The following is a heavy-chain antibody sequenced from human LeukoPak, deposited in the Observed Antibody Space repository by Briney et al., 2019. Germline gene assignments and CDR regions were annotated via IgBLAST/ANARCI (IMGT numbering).Heavy chain of an antibody. CDR3: SKHLYYYYSSCYLGSFYI. V-gene: IGHV3-23*01. D-gene: IGHD3-22*01. J-gene: IGHJ3*02. Sequence: GGSLRLSCAASGFTFSSYAMSWVRQAPGKGLEWVSAISGSGGSTYYADSVKGRFTISRDNSKNTLYLQMNSLRAEDTAVYYCSKHLYYYYSSCYLGSFYIWGQGTMVTVSS. CDR1: GFTFSSYA. CDR2: ISGSGGST.